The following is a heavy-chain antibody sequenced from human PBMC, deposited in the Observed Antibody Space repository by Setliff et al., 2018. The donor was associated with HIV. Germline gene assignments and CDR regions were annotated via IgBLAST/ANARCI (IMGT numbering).Heavy chain of an antibody. CDR3: ARLLNGYNSYDYYYMDV. CDR2: AYPGDSDT. V-gene: IGHV5-51*01. Sequence: PGESLTISCKGSGYSFSNYWIGWVRQMPGKGLEWMGIAYPGDSDTRYSPSFEGQVTISADKSISTAYLQLSSLKASDSAMYYCARLLNGYNSYDYYYMDVWGKGTTVTVSS. J-gene: IGHJ6*03. D-gene: IGHD5-12*01. CDR1: GYSFSNYW.